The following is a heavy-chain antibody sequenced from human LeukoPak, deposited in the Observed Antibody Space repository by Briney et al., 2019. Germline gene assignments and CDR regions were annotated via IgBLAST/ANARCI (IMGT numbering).Heavy chain of an antibody. CDR1: GGTFSSYA. CDR3: AREADSSGWLPFDY. V-gene: IGHV1-69*13. CDR2: IIPIFGTA. Sequence: GASVNVSCKASGGTFSSYAISWVRQAPGQGLEWMGGIIPIFGTANYAQKFQGRVTITADESTSTAYMELSSLRSEDTAVYYCAREADSSGWLPFDYWGQGTLVTVSS. D-gene: IGHD6-19*01. J-gene: IGHJ4*02.